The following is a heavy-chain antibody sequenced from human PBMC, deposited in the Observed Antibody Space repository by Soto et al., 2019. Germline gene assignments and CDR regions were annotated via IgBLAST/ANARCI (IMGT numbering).Heavy chain of an antibody. D-gene: IGHD3-10*01. CDR3: ARDNGGFGELLAYYYYYGMDV. Sequence: EVQLVESGGGLVKPGGSLRLSCAASGFTFSSYSMNWVRQAPGKGLEWVSSISSSSSYIYYADSVKGRFTISRDNAKNSLYLQMNSLRAEDTAVYYCARDNGGFGELLAYYYYYGMDVW. CDR1: GFTFSSYS. V-gene: IGHV3-21*01. J-gene: IGHJ6*01. CDR2: ISSSSSYI.